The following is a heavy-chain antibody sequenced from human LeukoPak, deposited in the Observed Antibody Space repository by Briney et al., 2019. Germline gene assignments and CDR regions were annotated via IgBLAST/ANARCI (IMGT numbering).Heavy chain of an antibody. V-gene: IGHV1-3*01. CDR3: AREGPGGQWLSYDAFDI. CDR1: GYTFTSYA. CDR2: INAGNGNT. J-gene: IGHJ3*02. Sequence: ASVKVSCKASGYTFTSYAMHWVRQAPGQRLEWMGWINAGNGNTKYSQKFQGRVTITRDTSASTAYMELSSLRSEDTAVYYCAREGPGGQWLSYDAFDIWGQGTMVTVSS. D-gene: IGHD6-19*01.